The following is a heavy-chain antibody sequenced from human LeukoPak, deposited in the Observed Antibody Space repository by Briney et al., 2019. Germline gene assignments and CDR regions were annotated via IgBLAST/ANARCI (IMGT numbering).Heavy chain of an antibody. CDR1: GYSFTSYW. J-gene: IGHJ4*02. D-gene: IGHD5-24*01. V-gene: IGHV5-51*01. CDR2: IYPGDSDT. Sequence: GESLKISCKGSGYSFTSYWIGWVRQMPGKGLEWMGIIYPGDSDTRYRPSFQGQVTISADRSISTAYLQWSSLQASDTAIYYCAILNHPDGRVYWGQGTLVTVSS. CDR3: AILNHPDGRVY.